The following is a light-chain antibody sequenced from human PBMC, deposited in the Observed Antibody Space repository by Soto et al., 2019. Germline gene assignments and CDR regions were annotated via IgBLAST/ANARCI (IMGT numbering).Light chain of an antibody. V-gene: IGKV1-5*03. CDR1: QSISNW. CDR2: RAS. J-gene: IGKJ2*01. CDR3: QQYNSYSYT. Sequence: DIQMTQSPSTLSASVGDRVTIICRASQSISNWLAWYQQKPGNAPNLLIYRASSLQSGVPSSFSGSGSGTEFNLTISSLHPDDFSTYSCQQYNSYSYTFCQGTNLEIK.